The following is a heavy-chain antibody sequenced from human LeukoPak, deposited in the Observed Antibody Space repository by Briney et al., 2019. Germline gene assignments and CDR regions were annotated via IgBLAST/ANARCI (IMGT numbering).Heavy chain of an antibody. J-gene: IGHJ3*02. CDR1: GYTFTSYG. Sequence: GASVKVSCKASGYTFTSYGISWVRQAPGQGLEWMGWIGAYNGNTNYAQKLQGRVTMTTDTSTSTAYMELRSLRSDDTAVYYCASTRPDSSGYFRTGDAFDIWGQGTMVTVSS. CDR3: ASTRPDSSGYFRTGDAFDI. V-gene: IGHV1-18*01. CDR2: IGAYNGNT. D-gene: IGHD3-22*01.